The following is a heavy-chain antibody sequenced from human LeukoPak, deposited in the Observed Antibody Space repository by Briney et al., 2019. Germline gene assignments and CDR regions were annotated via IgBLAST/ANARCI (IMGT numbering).Heavy chain of an antibody. CDR2: IFPGDSDT. J-gene: IGHJ4*02. Sequence: KPGESLKISCKGSGYSFTTNWVGWVRQMPGKGLESMGIIFPGDSDTRYTPSFQGQVIISADKSTGTVYLQWTGLKASDTAIYYCARLECSSTTCPFAYWGQGTLVTVSS. V-gene: IGHV5-51*01. CDR3: ARLECSSTTCPFAY. D-gene: IGHD2-2*01. CDR1: GYSFTTNW.